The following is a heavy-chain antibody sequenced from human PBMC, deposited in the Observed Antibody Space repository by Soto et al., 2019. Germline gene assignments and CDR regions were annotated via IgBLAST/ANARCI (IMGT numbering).Heavy chain of an antibody. CDR2: IYTKERT. Sequence: PSETLSLTCTVSGGSITNYYWSWIRQPAGKGLEWIGRIYTKERTNYNLSFRNRVTMSVDTSKNQFSLKLDAVTAADTAVYYCARDDYKDGGNNWFDPWGQGTLVTVSS. D-gene: IGHD3-16*01. CDR1: GGSITNYY. V-gene: IGHV4-4*07. J-gene: IGHJ5*02. CDR3: ARDDYKDGGNNWFDP.